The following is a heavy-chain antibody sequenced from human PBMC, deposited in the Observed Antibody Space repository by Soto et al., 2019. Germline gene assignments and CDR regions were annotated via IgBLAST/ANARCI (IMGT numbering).Heavy chain of an antibody. CDR1: GGTFSSYA. J-gene: IGHJ3*02. CDR2: IIPIFGTA. CDR3: ATGPRGSYFLDAFDI. Sequence: AVKVSCKASGGTFSSYAISWVRQAPGQGLEWMGGIIPIFGTASYAQKFQGGVTITADESTSTAYMELNSLRAEDTAVYYCATGPRGSYFLDAFDIWGQGTMVTVSS. V-gene: IGHV1-69*13. D-gene: IGHD1-26*01.